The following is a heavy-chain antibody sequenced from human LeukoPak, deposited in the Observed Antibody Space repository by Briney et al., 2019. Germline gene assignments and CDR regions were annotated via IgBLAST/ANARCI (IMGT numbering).Heavy chain of an antibody. Sequence: SETLSLTCTVSGGSISSYYWSWIRQPPGKGLEWIGEINHSGSTNYNPSLKSRVTISVDTSKNQFSLKLSSVTAADTAVYYCARDGPGYCSGGSCEPFDYWGQGTLVTVSS. CDR2: INHSGST. CDR1: GGSISSYY. CDR3: ARDGPGYCSGGSCEPFDY. D-gene: IGHD2-15*01. V-gene: IGHV4-34*01. J-gene: IGHJ4*02.